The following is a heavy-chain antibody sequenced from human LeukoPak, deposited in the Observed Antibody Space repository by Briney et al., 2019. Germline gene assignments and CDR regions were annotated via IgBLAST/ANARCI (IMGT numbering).Heavy chain of an antibody. J-gene: IGHJ5*02. CDR2: IRSKAYGGTT. D-gene: IGHD4-17*01. CDR1: GFTFGDYA. CDR3: TRGSPDNYGDYEWFDP. V-gene: IGHV3-49*04. Sequence: PGRSLRLSCTASGFTFGDYAMSWVRQAPGKGLEWVGFIRSKAYGGTTEYAASVKGRFTISRDDSKSIAYLQMNSLKTEDTAVYYCTRGSPDNYGDYEWFDPWCQGTLVTVSS.